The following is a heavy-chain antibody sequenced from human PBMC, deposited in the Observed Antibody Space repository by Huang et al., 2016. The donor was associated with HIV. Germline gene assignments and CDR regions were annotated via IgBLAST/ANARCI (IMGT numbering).Heavy chain of an antibody. CDR3: AREVGTTARANFDF. Sequence: QVQLVQSGSELKKPGASAKVSCKVSGYTFTKYGLNWVRQAPGQGCEWMGWINTNTANSMYARGFTGRFVFSVDTSVSTAYLQISSLKSEDTAVYYCAREVGTTARANFDFWGQGTLVTVSS. CDR2: INTNTANS. J-gene: IGHJ4*02. D-gene: IGHD1-26*01. V-gene: IGHV7-4-1*02. CDR1: GYTFTKYG.